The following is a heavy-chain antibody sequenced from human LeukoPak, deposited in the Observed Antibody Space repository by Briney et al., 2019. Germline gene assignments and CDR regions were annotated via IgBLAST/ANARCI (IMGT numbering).Heavy chain of an antibody. J-gene: IGHJ4*02. CDR3: ARVGLGKYSADY. CDR2: ITSSSSTI. Sequence: GGSLRLSCAASGFTSNSYSMNWVRQAPGKGLEWVSYITSSSSTIHYADSVRGRFTISRDNVKNSLFLQMNSLRVEDTAVYYCARVGLGKYSADYWGQGTLVTVSS. D-gene: IGHD3-16*01. V-gene: IGHV3-48*01. CDR1: GFTSNSYS.